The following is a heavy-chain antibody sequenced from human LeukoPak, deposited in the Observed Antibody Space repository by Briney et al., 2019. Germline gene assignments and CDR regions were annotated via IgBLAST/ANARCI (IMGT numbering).Heavy chain of an antibody. J-gene: IGHJ6*03. D-gene: IGHD1-26*01. V-gene: IGHV3-53*01. CDR2: MYTSGST. Sequence: GGSLRLSCAASDFSVSTNYMTWVRQAPGKGLEWVSVMYTSGSTYYTDSVKGRFTISRDEPQNTLYLQMNSLRAEDTAVYYCAGYGGSYPYYMDVWGKGTTVIISS. CDR3: AGYGGSYPYYMDV. CDR1: DFSVSTNY.